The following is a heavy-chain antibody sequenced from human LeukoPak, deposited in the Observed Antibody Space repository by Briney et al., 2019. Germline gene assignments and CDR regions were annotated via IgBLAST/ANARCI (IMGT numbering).Heavy chain of an antibody. D-gene: IGHD3-22*01. CDR2: ISGSGGST. Sequence: GGSLRLSCAASGFTFSSYAVSWVRQAPGKGLEWVSAISGSGGSTYYADSVKGRFTISRDNSKNTLYLQMNSLRAEDTAVYYCAKAHSGGYYYDSRNFDYWGQGTLVTVSS. CDR1: GFTFSSYA. J-gene: IGHJ4*02. CDR3: AKAHSGGYYYDSRNFDY. V-gene: IGHV3-23*01.